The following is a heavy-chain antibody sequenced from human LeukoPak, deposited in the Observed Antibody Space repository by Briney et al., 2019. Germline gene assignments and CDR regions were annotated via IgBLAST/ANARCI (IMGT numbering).Heavy chain of an antibody. Sequence: SETLSLTCAVPGGSISSNSYYWAWVRQPPGKGLEWIGSIYYSGRTFYNPSLKSRVTISVDTSKNQFSLKVSSVTAADTAVYYCAPPQGRSLVNYFDYWGQGTLVSVSS. CDR2: IYYSGRT. CDR3: APPQGRSLVNYFDY. J-gene: IGHJ4*02. D-gene: IGHD2-15*01. V-gene: IGHV4-39*01. CDR1: GGSISSNSYY.